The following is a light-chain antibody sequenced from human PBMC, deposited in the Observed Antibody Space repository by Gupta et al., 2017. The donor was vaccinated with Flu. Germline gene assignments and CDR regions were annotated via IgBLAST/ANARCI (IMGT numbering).Light chain of an antibody. CDR2: SNN. V-gene: IGLV1-47*02. Sequence: QSVLTQPPSASGTPGQRVTISCSGSSSNIGRNYVPWYQQRPGTAPTLIIYSNNQRPSGVPDRFSGSKSGTSASLAISGLRSEDEADYYCAAWDDSLSGPVFGGGTKLTV. J-gene: IGLJ2*01. CDR1: SSNIGRNY. CDR3: AAWDDSLSGPV.